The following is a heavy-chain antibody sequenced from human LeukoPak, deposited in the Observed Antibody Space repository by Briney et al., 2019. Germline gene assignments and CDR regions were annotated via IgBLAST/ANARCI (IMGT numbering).Heavy chain of an antibody. V-gene: IGHV4-59*01. CDR1: GGSISSYY. D-gene: IGHD5-24*01. Sequence: SETLSLTCTVSGGSISSYYRSWIRQPPGKGLEWIGYIYYSGSTNYNPSLKSRVTISVDTSKNQFSLKLSSVTAADTAVYYCARVGDGYNVDHWGQGTLVTVSS. CDR2: IYYSGST. CDR3: ARVGDGYNVDH. J-gene: IGHJ4*02.